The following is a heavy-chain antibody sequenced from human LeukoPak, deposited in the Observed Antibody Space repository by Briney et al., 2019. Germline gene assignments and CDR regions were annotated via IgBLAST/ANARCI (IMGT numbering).Heavy chain of an antibody. CDR3: ARDPYYYGSGSTFDY. Sequence: SETLSLTCAVYGGSFSGYYWSWIRQPPGKGLEWIGEINHSGSTNCNPSLKSRVTISVDTSKNQFSLKLSSVTAADTAVYYCARDPYYYGSGSTFDYWGQGTLVTVSS. V-gene: IGHV4-34*01. D-gene: IGHD3-10*01. CDR2: INHSGST. J-gene: IGHJ4*02. CDR1: GGSFSGYY.